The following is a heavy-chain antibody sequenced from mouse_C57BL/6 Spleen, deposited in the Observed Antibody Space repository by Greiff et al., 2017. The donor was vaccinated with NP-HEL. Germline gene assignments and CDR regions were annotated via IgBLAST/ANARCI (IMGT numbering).Heavy chain of an antibody. J-gene: IGHJ2*01. Sequence: QVQLKESEAELARPGASVKMSCKASGYTFTSYTMHWVKQRPGQGLEWIGYINPSSGYTKYNQKFKDKATLTADKSSSTAYMQLSSLTSEDSAVYYCARGSNYDFDYWGQGTTLTVSS. V-gene: IGHV1-4*01. D-gene: IGHD2-5*01. CDR3: ARGSNYDFDY. CDR1: GYTFTSYT. CDR2: INPSSGYT.